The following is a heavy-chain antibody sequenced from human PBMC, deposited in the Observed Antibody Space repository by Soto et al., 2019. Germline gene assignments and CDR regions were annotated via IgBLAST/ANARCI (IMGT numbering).Heavy chain of an antibody. Sequence: EVQLLESGGNLVQPGGSLRLSCAASGFTFSSYVMSWVRQAPGKGLEWVSTISGSGASIYDADSVKGRLTMPRDNSKNTVYLLMTSLRADDTAVYYCAKEGLGSCTGGTCYGSDYWGQGTLVTVSS. D-gene: IGHD2-15*01. CDR2: ISGSGASI. CDR1: GFTFSSYV. J-gene: IGHJ4*02. V-gene: IGHV3-23*01. CDR3: AKEGLGSCTGGTCYGSDY.